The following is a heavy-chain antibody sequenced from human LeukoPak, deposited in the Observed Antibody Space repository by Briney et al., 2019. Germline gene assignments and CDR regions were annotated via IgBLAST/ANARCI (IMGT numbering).Heavy chain of an antibody. CDR1: RFTLSSYA. CDR3: AREMGLNIVATFGY. CDR2: ISSNGGST. V-gene: IGHV3-64*01. D-gene: IGHD5-12*01. Sequence: GGSLRLSCAASRFTLSSYAMHWVRQAPGKGLEYVSGISSNGGSTFYAISVKGRFTISRDNSKNTLYLQMGSLRPEDTAVYYCAREMGLNIVATFGYWGQGTLVTVSS. J-gene: IGHJ4*02.